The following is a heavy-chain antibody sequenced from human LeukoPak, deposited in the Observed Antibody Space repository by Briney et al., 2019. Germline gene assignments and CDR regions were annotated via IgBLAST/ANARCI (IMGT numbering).Heavy chain of an antibody. J-gene: IGHJ6*03. D-gene: IGHD3-10*01. V-gene: IGHV5-51*01. CDR1: GYSFTSYW. CDR3: ARVTMVRGAPGYMDV. CDR2: IYPGDSDT. Sequence: GESLKISCKGSGYSFTSYWIGWVRQMPGKGLEWMGIIYPGDSDTRYSPSFQGLVTISADKSISTAYLQWSSLKASDTAMYYCARVTMVRGAPGYMDVWGKGTTVTISS.